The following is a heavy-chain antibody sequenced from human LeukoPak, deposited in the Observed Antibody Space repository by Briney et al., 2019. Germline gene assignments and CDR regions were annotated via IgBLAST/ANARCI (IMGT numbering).Heavy chain of an antibody. D-gene: IGHD4-17*01. CDR1: GFTFSSYE. Sequence: SGGSLRLSCAASGFTFSSYEMNWVRQAPGKGLEWVSYISSSGSTIYYADSVKGRFTISRDNAKNSLYLQMNSLRAEDTAVYYCAPPTVTTGYWGQGTLVTVSS. J-gene: IGHJ4*02. CDR2: ISSSGSTI. CDR3: APPTVTTGY. V-gene: IGHV3-48*03.